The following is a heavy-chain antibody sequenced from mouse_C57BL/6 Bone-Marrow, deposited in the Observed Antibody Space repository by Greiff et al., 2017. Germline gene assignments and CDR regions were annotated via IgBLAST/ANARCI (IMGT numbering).Heavy chain of an antibody. CDR3: ARFYGSSYGFAY. CDR1: GYTFTDYN. CDR2: INPNNGGT. J-gene: IGHJ3*01. V-gene: IGHV1-18*01. Sequence: EVQLQQSGPELVKPGASVKIPCTASGYTFTDYNMDWVKQSHGKSLEWIGDINPNNGGTISNQKFKGKATLTVDKSSSTAYMDLRSWTSEDTAVYYCARFYGSSYGFAYWGKGTMVTVSA. D-gene: IGHD1-1*01.